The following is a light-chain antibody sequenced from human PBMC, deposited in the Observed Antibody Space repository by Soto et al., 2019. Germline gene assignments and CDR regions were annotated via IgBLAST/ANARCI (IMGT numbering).Light chain of an antibody. Sequence: QSVLTQPPSVSGAPGQRVTISCTGTRSNTGAGNGVHWYQQHPGTAPKYLIFDTTQRPSGVPDRFSASKSGTSASLAISGLQSEDEADYYCAAWDDSLGGPVFGGGTKLTVL. CDR1: RSNTGAGNG. CDR2: DTT. J-gene: IGLJ3*02. CDR3: AAWDDSLGGPV. V-gene: IGLV1-40*01.